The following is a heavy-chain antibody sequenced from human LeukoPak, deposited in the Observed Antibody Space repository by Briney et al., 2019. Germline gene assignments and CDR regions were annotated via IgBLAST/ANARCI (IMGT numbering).Heavy chain of an antibody. CDR3: ARDWGRAAAPG. J-gene: IGHJ3*01. Sequence: ASVKVSCKTSGYTFTGYYIYWVRQASGQGLEWMGWINPNTGGTNYAQKFQARVTMTRDTSISTAYMELSRLTSDDTAVYYCARDWGRAAAPGWGQGTLVTVSS. V-gene: IGHV1-2*02. CDR2: INPNTGGT. D-gene: IGHD6-13*01. CDR1: GYTFTGYY.